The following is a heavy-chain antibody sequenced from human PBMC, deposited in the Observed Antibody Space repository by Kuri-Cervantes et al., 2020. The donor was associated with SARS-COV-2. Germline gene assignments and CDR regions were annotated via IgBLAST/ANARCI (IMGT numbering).Heavy chain of an antibody. Sequence: GGSLRLSCAASGFTFSSYSMNWVRQAPGKGLEWVSYISSSSSTIYYADSVKGRFTISRDNAKNSLYLQMNSLRDEDTAVYYCARDANYRSRLPRKFDYWGQGTLVTVSS. V-gene: IGHV3-48*02. J-gene: IGHJ4*02. CDR3: ARDANYRSRLPRKFDY. D-gene: IGHD5-12*01. CDR1: GFTFSSYS. CDR2: ISSSSSTI.